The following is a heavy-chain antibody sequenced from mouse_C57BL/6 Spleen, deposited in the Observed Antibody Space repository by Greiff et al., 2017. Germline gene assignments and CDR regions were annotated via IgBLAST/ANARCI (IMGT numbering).Heavy chain of an antibody. D-gene: IGHD1-1*01. CDR2: INPNNGGT. J-gene: IGHJ4*01. V-gene: IGHV1-26*01. CDR3: ARRRITTVVDAMDY. Sequence: EVQLQQSGPELVKPGASVKISCKASGYTFTDYYMNWVKQSHGKSLEWIGDINPNNGGTSYNQKFKGKATLTVAKSSSTAYMELRSLASEDSAVYYCARRRITTVVDAMDYWGQGTSVTVSS. CDR1: GYTFTDYY.